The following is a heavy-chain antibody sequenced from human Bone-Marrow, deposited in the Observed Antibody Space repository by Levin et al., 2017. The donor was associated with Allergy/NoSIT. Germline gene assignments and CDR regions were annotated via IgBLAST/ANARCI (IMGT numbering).Heavy chain of an antibody. CDR1: GYKFSKSH. J-gene: IGHJ3*01. CDR3: ARDNSGYSSDF. CDR2: FDPRGDST. V-gene: IGHV1-46*01. Sequence: GASVKVSCKAYGYKFSKSHMHWVRQAPGQGLEWIAIFDPRGDSTRVAQKFHGRVTTAWDASTSTVTMELRSLTSEDTAVYYCARDNSGYSSDFWGQGTLVTV. D-gene: IGHD5-12*01.